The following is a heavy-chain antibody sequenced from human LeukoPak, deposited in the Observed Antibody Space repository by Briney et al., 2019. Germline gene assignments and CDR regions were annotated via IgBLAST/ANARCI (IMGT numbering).Heavy chain of an antibody. V-gene: IGHV3-7*01. Sequence: GGSLRLSCVASGFSFSSYWMSWVRQAPGKGLEWLANINQDGSDKYYVDSAKGRFTISRDNAKNSLYLQMNNLRVEDTAVYYCARAGYTSGYDYWGQGTLVTVSS. J-gene: IGHJ4*02. CDR1: GFSFSSYW. CDR3: ARAGYTSGYDY. D-gene: IGHD6-19*01. CDR2: INQDGSDK.